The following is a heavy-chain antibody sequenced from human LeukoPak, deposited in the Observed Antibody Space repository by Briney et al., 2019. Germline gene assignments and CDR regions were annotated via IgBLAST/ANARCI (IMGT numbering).Heavy chain of an antibody. CDR1: GFTFNSYA. Sequence: GGSLRLSCAASGFTFNSYAITWVRQAPGKGLEWVSAISGSGDNTYYRDSVKGRFTVSRDNSKNTLYLQMNSLRAEDTAVYYCAKTQGYFDYWGQGTLVTVSS. J-gene: IGHJ4*02. V-gene: IGHV3-23*01. CDR2: ISGSGDNT. CDR3: AKTQGYFDY.